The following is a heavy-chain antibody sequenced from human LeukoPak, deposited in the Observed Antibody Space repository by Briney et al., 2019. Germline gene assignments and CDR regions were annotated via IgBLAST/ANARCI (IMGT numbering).Heavy chain of an antibody. CDR2: LSGSGGDT. Sequence: PGGSLRLSCAASGFTFSSYAMSWVRQAPGKGLEWVSGLSGSGGDTYYSSSVKGRFTISRDNSKNTLYLQMSSLRAEDTAVYFCAKARDFDVLASGDVHHWGQGTLVSVSS. CDR1: GFTFSSYA. CDR3: AKARDFDVLASGDVHH. J-gene: IGHJ1*01. D-gene: IGHD3-3*01. V-gene: IGHV3-23*01.